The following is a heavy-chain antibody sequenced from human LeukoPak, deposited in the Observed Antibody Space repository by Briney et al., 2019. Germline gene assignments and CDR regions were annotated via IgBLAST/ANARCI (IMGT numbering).Heavy chain of an antibody. CDR1: GYTFTSYY. CDR3: ARIRDGYNDAYDI. V-gene: IGHV1-46*01. D-gene: IGHD5-24*01. Sequence: ASVKVSCKASGYTFTSYYMHWVRQAPGQGLEWMGIINPSGGSTSYAQKFQGRVTMTRDMSTSTVYMELSSLRSEDTAIYYCARIRDGYNDAYDIWGQGTVVTVPS. J-gene: IGHJ3*02. CDR2: INPSGGST.